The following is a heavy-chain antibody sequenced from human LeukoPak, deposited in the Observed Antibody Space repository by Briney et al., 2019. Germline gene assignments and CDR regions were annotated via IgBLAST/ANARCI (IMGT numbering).Heavy chain of an antibody. Sequence: VASVKLSFKSSGYTFTGYYMHWVRQAPGQGLEWMGWINPNSGGTNYAQKFQGRVTMTRDTSISTAYMELSRLRSDDTAVYYCATRDIAGTYYYDSSGYRWGQGTLVTVSS. D-gene: IGHD3-22*01. J-gene: IGHJ4*02. CDR3: ATRDIAGTYYYDSSGYR. CDR1: GYTFTGYY. CDR2: INPNSGGT. V-gene: IGHV1-2*02.